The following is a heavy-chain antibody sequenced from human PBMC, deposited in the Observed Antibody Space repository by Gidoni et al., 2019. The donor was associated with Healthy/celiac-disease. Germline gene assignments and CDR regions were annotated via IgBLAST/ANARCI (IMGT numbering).Heavy chain of an antibody. Sequence: QVQLQQWGAGLLKPSETLSLTCAVYGGSCSGYYWSWIRQPPGKGLEWIGEINHSGSTNYNPSLKSRVTISVDTSKNQFSLKLSSVTAADTAVYYCARGVGQWLVRGAFDIWGQGTMVTVSS. CDR3: ARGVGQWLVRGAFDI. D-gene: IGHD6-19*01. CDR2: INHSGST. V-gene: IGHV4-34*01. CDR1: GGSCSGYY. J-gene: IGHJ3*02.